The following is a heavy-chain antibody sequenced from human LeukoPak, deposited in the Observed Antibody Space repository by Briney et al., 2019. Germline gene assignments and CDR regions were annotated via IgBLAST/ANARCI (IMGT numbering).Heavy chain of an antibody. V-gene: IGHV3-23*01. CDR3: AKDRWGIAVAGTADY. D-gene: IGHD6-19*01. Sequence: GGSLRLSCAASGFTFSSYAMSWVRQAPGKGLEWVSAISGSGGSTYYADSVKGRFTISRDNSRNTLYLQMNSLRAEDTAVYYCAKDRWGIAVAGTADYWGQGTLVTVSS. CDR1: GFTFSSYA. CDR2: ISGSGGST. J-gene: IGHJ4*02.